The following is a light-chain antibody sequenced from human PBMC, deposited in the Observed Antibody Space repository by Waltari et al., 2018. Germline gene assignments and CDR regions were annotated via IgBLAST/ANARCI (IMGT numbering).Light chain of an antibody. J-gene: IGLJ1*01. CDR3: SSYTSSSTLYV. CDR1: SSDVGGYTS. CDR2: EVS. Sequence: QSALTQPASVSGSPGQSITISCTGTSSDVGGYTSVPWYQQHPGKAPKLMIYEVSNRPSGVSNRFSGSKSDNPASLTISGLQAEDEADYYCSSYTSSSTLYVFGTGTKVTVL. V-gene: IGLV2-14*01.